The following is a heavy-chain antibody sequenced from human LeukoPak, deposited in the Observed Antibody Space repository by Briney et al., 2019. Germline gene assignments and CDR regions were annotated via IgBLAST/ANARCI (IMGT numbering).Heavy chain of an antibody. CDR1: GFTFTIYD. CDR3: ARVGPHRRNNGDYCYFDF. V-gene: IGHV1-18*01. CDR2: ISGYNGNT. J-gene: IGHJ4*02. Sequence: GASVKVSCKTSGFTFTIYDINWVRQAPGQGLEWMGWISGYNGNTNYAQKFQGRVAMTADTSTSIAFMELRSLRSDDTAVYYCARVGPHRRNNGDYCYFDFWGPGTLVTVSS. D-gene: IGHD1-26*01.